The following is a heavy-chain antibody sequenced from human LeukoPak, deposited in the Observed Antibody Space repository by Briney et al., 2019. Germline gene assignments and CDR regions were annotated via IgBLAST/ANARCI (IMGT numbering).Heavy chain of an antibody. V-gene: IGHV3-9*01. CDR3: AKDIGAPAGTRNFDY. Sequence: GGSLRLSCAASGFTFDDYAMHWVRQAPGKGLEWVSGISWNSGSIGYADSVKGRFTISRDNAKNSLYLQMNSLRAEDTALYYCAKDIGAPAGTRNFDYWGQGTLVTVSS. CDR2: ISWNSGSI. J-gene: IGHJ4*02. CDR1: GFTFDDYA. D-gene: IGHD6-13*01.